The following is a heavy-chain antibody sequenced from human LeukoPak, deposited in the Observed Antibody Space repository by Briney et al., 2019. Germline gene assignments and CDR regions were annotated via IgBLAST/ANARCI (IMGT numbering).Heavy chain of an antibody. CDR2: INHSGST. CDR3: AREDPQTKVPEGMDV. Sequence: SETLSLTCAVYVGSFSGYYWSWIRQPPGKGLEWIGEINHSGSTNYNSSLKSRVTISVDTSKNQFSLKLSSVTAADTAVYYCAREDPQTKVPEGMDVWGQGTTVTVSS. V-gene: IGHV4-34*01. CDR1: VGSFSGYY. D-gene: IGHD4/OR15-4a*01. J-gene: IGHJ6*02.